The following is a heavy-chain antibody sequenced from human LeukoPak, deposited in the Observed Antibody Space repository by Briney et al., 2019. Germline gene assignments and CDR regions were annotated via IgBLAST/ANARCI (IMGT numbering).Heavy chain of an antibody. Sequence: SETLSLTCTVSGGSISSSSYYWGWIRQPPGKGLEWIGEINHSGSTNYNPSLKRRVTISLNTSKSQFFLKLSSVTAADTAVFYCARGRPRSLIVGTTRRSRAFDIWGQGTMVTVSS. J-gene: IGHJ3*02. CDR3: ARGRPRSLIVGTTRRSRAFDI. CDR2: INHSGST. D-gene: IGHD1-26*01. CDR1: GGSISSSSYY. V-gene: IGHV4-39*07.